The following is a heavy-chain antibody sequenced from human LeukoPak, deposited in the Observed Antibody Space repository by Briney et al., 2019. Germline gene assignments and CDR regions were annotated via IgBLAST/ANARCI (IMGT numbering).Heavy chain of an antibody. CDR1: GFTVTSNY. V-gene: IGHV3-23*01. Sequence: GGSLGLSCAASGFTVTSNYMSWVRQAPGKGLEWVSAISGSGGSTYYADSVKGRFTISRDNSKNTLYLQMNSLRAEDTAVYYCAKEKWELPGSAFDIWGQGTMVTVSS. CDR2: ISGSGGST. D-gene: IGHD1-26*01. CDR3: AKEKWELPGSAFDI. J-gene: IGHJ3*02.